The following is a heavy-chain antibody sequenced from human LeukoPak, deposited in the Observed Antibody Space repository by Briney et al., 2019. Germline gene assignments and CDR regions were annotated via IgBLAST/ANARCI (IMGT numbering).Heavy chain of an antibody. V-gene: IGHV3-7*01. CDR2: INQDGSAK. CDR1: GFTFSSYA. CDR3: ARVRVIVAGSFDYFDN. J-gene: IGHJ4*02. D-gene: IGHD2/OR15-2a*01. Sequence: GGSLRLSCAASGFTFSSYAMSWVRQAPGKGLEWVANINQDGSAKYSMDSVKGRFSISRDNAKNSLYLQMNSLTAEDTAVYYCARVRVIVAGSFDYFDNRGQGTLVTVSS.